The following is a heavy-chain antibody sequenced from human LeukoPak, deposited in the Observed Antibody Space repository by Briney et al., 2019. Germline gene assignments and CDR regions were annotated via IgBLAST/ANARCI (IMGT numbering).Heavy chain of an antibody. Sequence: GGSLRLSCAASGFTFSNYAIHWVRQAPGKGLEFVSSISSNGISTYYGNSVKGRFTISRDNSKNTVYLQMGSLRAEDMAVYYCAREGHSSGYCGAFDIWGPGTMVTVSS. CDR3: AREGHSSGYCGAFDI. CDR2: ISSNGIST. J-gene: IGHJ3*02. D-gene: IGHD3-22*01. V-gene: IGHV3-64*01. CDR1: GFTFSNYA.